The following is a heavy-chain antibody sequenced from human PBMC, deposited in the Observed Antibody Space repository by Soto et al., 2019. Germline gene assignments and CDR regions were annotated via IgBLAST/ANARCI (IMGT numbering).Heavy chain of an antibody. D-gene: IGHD6-19*01. J-gene: IGHJ4*02. CDR2: INTLSSAM. Sequence: GGSLRLSCAGSGFTFSDYYMTWIRQAPGKGLEWVSYINTLSSAMYYADSVKGRFTISRDNAKNSLYLQMNSLRAEDTAVYYCARRLQWQLRPLDSWGRGTLVTVSS. CDR1: GFTFSDYY. V-gene: IGHV3-11*01. CDR3: ARRLQWQLRPLDS.